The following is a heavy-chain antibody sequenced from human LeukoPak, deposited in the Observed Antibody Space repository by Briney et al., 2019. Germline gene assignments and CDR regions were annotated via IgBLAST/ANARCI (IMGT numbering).Heavy chain of an antibody. J-gene: IGHJ6*03. CDR1: GGSISSYY. CDR2: IYWTGST. CDR3: ARDSPYSYYNYYMNV. V-gene: IGHV4-59*01. Sequence: SETLSLTCNVSGGSISSYYWSWIRQPPGKGLEWIGYIYWTGSTKYNPSLKSRVTISVDTSKTHFSLKLSSVTAADTAVYYCARDSPYSYYNYYMNVWGKGTTVTVSS. D-gene: IGHD2-21*01.